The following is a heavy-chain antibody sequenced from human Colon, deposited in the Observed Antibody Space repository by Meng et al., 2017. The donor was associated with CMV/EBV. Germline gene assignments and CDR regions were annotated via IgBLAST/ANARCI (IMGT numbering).Heavy chain of an antibody. D-gene: IGHD6-13*01. J-gene: IGHJ4*02. CDR1: GYSFSSYA. CDR2: INTGNANT. CDR3: ARGGYTGSWLDFDL. Sequence: FGYSFSSYAIHWVRQAPGQRLEWLGWINTGNANTKYSQKFQGRVTITRDTSASTAYMEVSSLVSEDTAVYYCARGGYTGSWLDFDLWGQGTLVTVSS. V-gene: IGHV1-3*04.